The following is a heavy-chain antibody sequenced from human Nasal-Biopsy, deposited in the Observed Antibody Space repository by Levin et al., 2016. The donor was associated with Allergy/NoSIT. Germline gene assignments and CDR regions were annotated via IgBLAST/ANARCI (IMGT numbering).Heavy chain of an antibody. J-gene: IGHJ4*02. CDR1: GGSLRSSSYS. CDR3: AASDCDGGSCYFDY. CDR2: IYYSGST. Sequence: SETLSLTCAVSGGSLRSSSYSWGWVRQSPWKGLEWIGTIYYSGSTYYSPSLRGRVTISMDTSKNLFSLRLSSVTAADTTVYFCAASDCDGGSCYFDYWGRGTLVTVSS. V-gene: IGHV4-39*02. D-gene: IGHD2-15*01.